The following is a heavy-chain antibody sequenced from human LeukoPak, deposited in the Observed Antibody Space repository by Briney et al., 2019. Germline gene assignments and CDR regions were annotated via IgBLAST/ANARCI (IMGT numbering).Heavy chain of an antibody. D-gene: IGHD3-10*01. CDR2: INRDGSTT. CDR1: GFTFSNYW. CDR3: ARDKKSGESSEIDY. V-gene: IGHV3-74*01. Sequence: PGGSLRLSCAASGFTFSNYWVHWVRQAPGKGLMWVSRINRDGSTTNYADSVKGRFTVSRDNAKNTLNLQMNSLRAEDTAVYYCARDKKSGESSEIDYWGQGTLVTVSS. J-gene: IGHJ4*02.